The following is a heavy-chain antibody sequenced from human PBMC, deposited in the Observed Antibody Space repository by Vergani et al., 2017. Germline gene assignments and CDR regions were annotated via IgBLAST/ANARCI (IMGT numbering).Heavy chain of an antibody. D-gene: IGHD6-13*01. CDR1: GFIFSKAW. Sequence: EVQLVESGGGLVKPGGSLRFSCAASGFIFSKAWMSWVRQAPGKGLEWVGRIKSKTDGGTTDYAAPVKGRFTISRDDSKNTLSLQMNSLRVEDTAVYYCAQDGYNSSWYRRDYFAYWGQGILVTVSS. CDR3: AQDGYNSSWYRRDYFAY. V-gene: IGHV3-15*01. J-gene: IGHJ4*02. CDR2: IKSKTDGGTT.